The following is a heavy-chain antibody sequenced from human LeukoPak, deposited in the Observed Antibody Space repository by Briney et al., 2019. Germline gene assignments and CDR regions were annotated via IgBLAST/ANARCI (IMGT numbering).Heavy chain of an antibody. CDR2: IYPGDSDT. D-gene: IGHD2-15*01. CDR3: ARLEYCSGGSCYGNNWFDP. Sequence: GESLKISCQGSGYSFTSYWIGWVRQMPGKGLEWMGIIYPGDSDTRYSPSFQGQVTISADKSISTAYLQWSSLKASDTAMYYCARLEYCSGGSCYGNNWFDPWGQGTLVTVSS. V-gene: IGHV5-51*01. CDR1: GYSFTSYW. J-gene: IGHJ5*02.